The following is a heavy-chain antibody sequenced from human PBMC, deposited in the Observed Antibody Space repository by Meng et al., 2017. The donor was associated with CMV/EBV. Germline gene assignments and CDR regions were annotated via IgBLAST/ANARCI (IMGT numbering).Heavy chain of an antibody. D-gene: IGHD3-3*01. CDR1: GGSFSGYY. CDR3: ARDTRTIFGVVINYYYYGMDV. J-gene: IGHJ6*02. CDR2: INHSGST. Sequence: SETLSLTCAVYGGSFSGYYWSWIRQPPGKGLEWIGEINHSGSTNYNPSLKSRVTISVDTSKNQFSLKLSSVTAADTAVYYCARDTRTIFGVVINYYYYGMDVWGQGTTVTVSS. V-gene: IGHV4-34*01.